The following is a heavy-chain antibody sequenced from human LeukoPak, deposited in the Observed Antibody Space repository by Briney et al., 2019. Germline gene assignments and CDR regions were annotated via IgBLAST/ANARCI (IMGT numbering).Heavy chain of an antibody. V-gene: IGHV1-8*03. CDR1: GYTFTSYY. CDR2: TDPNSGNT. Sequence: ASVKVSCKASGYTFTSYYMHWVRQATGQGLEWMGWTDPNSGNTGYSPKFQGRVTITSDTSISTAYMELSSLRSEDTAVYYCARLVGYCSGGSCYSALDYWGQGTLVTVSS. D-gene: IGHD2-15*01. CDR3: ARLVGYCSGGSCYSALDY. J-gene: IGHJ4*02.